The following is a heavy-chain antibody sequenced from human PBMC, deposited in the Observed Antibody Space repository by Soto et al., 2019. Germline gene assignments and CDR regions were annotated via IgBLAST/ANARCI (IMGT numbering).Heavy chain of an antibody. CDR3: ARRLGSSRYYFDY. CDR2: IYPGDSDT. Sequence: PGDAQKSSEEPSGYNFTTYWFGRVRQKHGRGLEWMGIIYPGDSDTRYSPSFQGQVTISVDKSISTAYLQWSSLKASDTAMYYCARRLGSSRYYFDYWGQGTLVTVSS. V-gene: IGHV5-51*01. CDR1: GYNFTTYW. J-gene: IGHJ4*02. D-gene: IGHD6-13*01.